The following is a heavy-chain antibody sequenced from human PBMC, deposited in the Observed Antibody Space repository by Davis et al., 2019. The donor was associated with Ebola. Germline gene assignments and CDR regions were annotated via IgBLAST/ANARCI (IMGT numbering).Heavy chain of an antibody. CDR1: GYSFTDDG. V-gene: IGHV1-18*01. CDR2: ISTYNGNT. Sequence: AASVTVSCKASGYSFTDDGISWVRQAPGQGLEWMGWISTYNGNTNYAQKFQGRVTMTRDTSTSTVYMELSSLRSEDTAVYYCARDLTVRGIAAAGSGYWGQGTLVTVSS. J-gene: IGHJ4*02. CDR3: ARDLTVRGIAAAGSGY. D-gene: IGHD6-13*01.